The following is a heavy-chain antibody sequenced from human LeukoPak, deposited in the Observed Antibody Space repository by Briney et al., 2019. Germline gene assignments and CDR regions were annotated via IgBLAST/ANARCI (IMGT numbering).Heavy chain of an antibody. CDR3: AREQWPVPLDY. J-gene: IGHJ4*02. CDR1: GFPFSSYC. V-gene: IGHV3-30*03. D-gene: IGHD6-19*01. Sequence: PGMSLRLSCAASGFPFSSYCMHWVRQAPGKGLEWVAAISNDGNNKFYADSVKGRFTISRDNPKNTMNLQMNSLRAEDTAVYYCAREQWPVPLDYWGKGTLVTVSS. CDR2: ISNDGNNK.